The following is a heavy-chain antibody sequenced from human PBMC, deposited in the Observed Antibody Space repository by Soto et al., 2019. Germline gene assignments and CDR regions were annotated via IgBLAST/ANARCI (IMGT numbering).Heavy chain of an antibody. J-gene: IGHJ6*03. D-gene: IGHD1-26*01. V-gene: IGHV1-18*01. CDR2: ISASNGDS. Sequence: QVQLVQSGAEVKKPGASVRVACKTSGYNFIDYVISWVRQAPGQGLEWVGWISASNGDSNFAQKVQGRVTMTTDTSTSTVYMELRRLRSDDSAVYFCARAATTTEKYYYYMDVWGKGTTVTVSS. CDR1: GYNFIDYV. CDR3: ARAATTTEKYYYYMDV.